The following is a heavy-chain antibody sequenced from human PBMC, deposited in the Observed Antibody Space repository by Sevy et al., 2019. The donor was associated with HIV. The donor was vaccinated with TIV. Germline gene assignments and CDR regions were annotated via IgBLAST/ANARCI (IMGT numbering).Heavy chain of an antibody. Sequence: GESLKISCAASGFTFSSYSMNWVRQAPGKGLEWVSSISSSSSYIYYADSVKGRFTISRDNAKNSLYLQMNSLRAEDTAVYYCARDFSADYWGQGTLVTVSS. CDR2: ISSSSSYI. CDR1: GFTFSSYS. CDR3: ARDFSADY. J-gene: IGHJ4*02. V-gene: IGHV3-21*01.